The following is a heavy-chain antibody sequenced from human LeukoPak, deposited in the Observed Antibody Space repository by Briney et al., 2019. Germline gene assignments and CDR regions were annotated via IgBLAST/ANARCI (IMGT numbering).Heavy chain of an antibody. CDR3: ARDLGYYDILTGY. CDR2: IYSGGRT. CDR1: GFTVSSNY. J-gene: IGHJ4*02. D-gene: IGHD3-9*01. V-gene: IGHV3-53*05. Sequence: GGSLRLSCAASGFTVSSNYMSWVRQAPGKGLEWVSVIYSGGRTYYADSVKGRFTISRDNSKNTLYLQMNSLRAEDTAVYYCARDLGYYDILTGYWGQGTLVTVSS.